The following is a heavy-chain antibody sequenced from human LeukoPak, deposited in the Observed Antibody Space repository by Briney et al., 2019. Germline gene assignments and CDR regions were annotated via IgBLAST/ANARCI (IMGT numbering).Heavy chain of an antibody. CDR1: GYTFTGYY. J-gene: IGHJ5*02. V-gene: IGHV1-2*02. D-gene: IGHD3-16*01. CDR3: AIVMITFGGVIDP. Sequence: ASVKVSCKASGYTFTGYYMHWVRPAPGQGLEWMGWINPNSGGTNYAQKFQGRVTMTRDTSISTAYMELSRLRSDDTAVYYCAIVMITFGGVIDPWGQGTLVTVSS. CDR2: INPNSGGT.